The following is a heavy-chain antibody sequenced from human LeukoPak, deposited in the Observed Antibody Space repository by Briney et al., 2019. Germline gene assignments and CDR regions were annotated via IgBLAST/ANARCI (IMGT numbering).Heavy chain of an antibody. V-gene: IGHV3-7*05. CDR1: GFIFSNYW. Sequence: GGTLRLSCSASGFIFSNYWMSWVRQAPGKGLEWVANINQDGREKYYVDSVKGRFTISRDNAKNSLSLQMNSLRAEDTALYYCARDKSYGDSEDYWGQGTLVTVSS. CDR3: ARDKSYGDSEDY. D-gene: IGHD4-17*01. J-gene: IGHJ4*02. CDR2: INQDGREK.